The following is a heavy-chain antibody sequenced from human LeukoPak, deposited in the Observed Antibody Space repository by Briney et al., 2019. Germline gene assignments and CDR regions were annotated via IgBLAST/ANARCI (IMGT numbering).Heavy chain of an antibody. Sequence: SVTLSLTCTVSGGSMSSYHWNWIRQPPGKRLEWIGDIYYSGSTNYNPSLKSRVTISVDTSKNQSSLKLSSVTAADTAVYYCARGSVAARNDAFDTWGQGAMVTVSS. CDR3: ARGSVAARNDAFDT. J-gene: IGHJ3*02. CDR2: IYYSGST. V-gene: IGHV4-59*01. CDR1: GGSMSSYH. D-gene: IGHD6-6*01.